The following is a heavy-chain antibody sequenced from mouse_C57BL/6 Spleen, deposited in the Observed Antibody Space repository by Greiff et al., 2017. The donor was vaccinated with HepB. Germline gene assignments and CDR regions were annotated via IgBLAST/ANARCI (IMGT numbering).Heavy chain of an antibody. J-gene: IGHJ2*01. CDR2: IHPSDSDT. Sequence: QVQLQQPGAELVKPGASVKVSCKASGYTFTSYWMHWVKQRPGQGLEWIGRIHPSDSDTNYNQKFKGKATLTVDKSSSTAYMQLSSLTSEDSAVYYCAISDGYSILDDWGQGTTLTVSS. CDR3: AISDGYSILDD. D-gene: IGHD2-3*01. V-gene: IGHV1-74*01. CDR1: GYTFTSYW.